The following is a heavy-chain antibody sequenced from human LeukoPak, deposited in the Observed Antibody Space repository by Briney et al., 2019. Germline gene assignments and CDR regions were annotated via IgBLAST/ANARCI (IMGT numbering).Heavy chain of an antibody. D-gene: IGHD6-19*01. CDR3: AREYSSGWYGYYFDY. CDR1: GGSISSSIYY. J-gene: IGHJ4*02. Sequence: SETLSLTCTVSGGSISSSIYYWGWIRQPPWKGLEWIGSIYYSGNTYYNPSLKSRVTISVDTSKNQCSLELSSVTAADTAVYYCAREYSSGWYGYYFDYWGQGTLVTVSS. V-gene: IGHV4-39*07. CDR2: IYYSGNT.